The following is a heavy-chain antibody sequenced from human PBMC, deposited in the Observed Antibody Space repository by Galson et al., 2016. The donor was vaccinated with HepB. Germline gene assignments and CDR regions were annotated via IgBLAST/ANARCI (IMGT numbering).Heavy chain of an antibody. CDR3: ARDGTIFGVDPWYFDL. V-gene: IGHV3-21*01. D-gene: IGHD3-3*01. J-gene: IGHJ2*01. Sequence: SLRLSCAPSGFTFSSYSMSWVRQAPGKGLEWISYISTRSTYIHYADSVKGRFTISRDNAKNSLYLQMNNLRAEETAVYYCARDGTIFGVDPWYFDLWGRGTLVTVSS. CDR2: ISTRSTYI. CDR1: GFTFSSYS.